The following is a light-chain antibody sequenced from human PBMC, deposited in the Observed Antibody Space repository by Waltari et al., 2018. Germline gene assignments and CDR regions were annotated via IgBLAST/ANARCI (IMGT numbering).Light chain of an antibody. CDR1: QSVSSY. J-gene: IGKJ3*01. V-gene: IGKV3-11*01. CDR3: QQRSNWPPIFT. Sequence: EIVLTQPPATLSLSPGERATLSCRASQSVSSYLAWYHQKPGQAPRLLIYDASNRATGIPARFSGSGSGTDFTLTISSLEPEDFAVYYCQQRSNWPPIFTFGPGTKVDIK. CDR2: DAS.